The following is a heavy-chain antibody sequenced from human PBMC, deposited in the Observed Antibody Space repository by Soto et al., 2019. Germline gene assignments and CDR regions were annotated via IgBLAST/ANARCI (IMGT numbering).Heavy chain of an antibody. CDR2: ISAYNGNT. CDR3: AGDAGLRSDY. J-gene: IGHJ4*02. Sequence: QVQLVQSGAEVKKPGASVKVSCKASGYTFTSYGISWVRQAPGQGLEWMGWISAYNGNTNYAQKLQCRVTMTTDTSTSRAYMVLRGMRSDDTAVYYSAGDAGLRSDYWGQGTRVTVSS. D-gene: IGHD3-9*01. V-gene: IGHV1-18*01. CDR1: GYTFTSYG.